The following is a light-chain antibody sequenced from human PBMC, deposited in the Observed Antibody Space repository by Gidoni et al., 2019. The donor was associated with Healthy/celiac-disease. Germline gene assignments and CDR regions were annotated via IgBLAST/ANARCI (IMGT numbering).Light chain of an antibody. CDR3: CSYAGSSIVV. CDR2: EGS. CDR1: SSDVGSYNL. Sequence: QSALTQPASESGSPGQSITISCTGTSSDVGSYNLVSWYQQHPGKAPKLMIYEGSKRPSGVSNRFSGSKSGNTASLTISGLQAEDEADYYCCSYAGSSIVVFGGGTKLTVL. J-gene: IGLJ2*01. V-gene: IGLV2-23*01.